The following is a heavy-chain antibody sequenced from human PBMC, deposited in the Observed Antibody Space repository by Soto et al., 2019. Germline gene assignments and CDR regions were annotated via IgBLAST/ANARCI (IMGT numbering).Heavy chain of an antibody. V-gene: IGHV3-23*01. Sequence: EVQLLESGGGFVQPGGSLRLSCAASGFTFSSYAMSWVRQAPGKGLEWVSVISGSGGSTYYADSVKGRVTISRDNSKNTLYRQMNSLRAEDTAVYYCAKDTYSGSYYYCQHCGQGTLVTVSA. CDR1: GFTFSSYA. J-gene: IGHJ1*01. CDR2: ISGSGGST. D-gene: IGHD1-26*01. CDR3: AKDTYSGSYYYCQH.